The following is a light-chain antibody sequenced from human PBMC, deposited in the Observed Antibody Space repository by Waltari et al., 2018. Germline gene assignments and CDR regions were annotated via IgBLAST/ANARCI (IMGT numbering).Light chain of an antibody. V-gene: IGKV3-20*01. CDR3: QHYVRLPAT. CDR2: GSS. J-gene: IGKJ1*01. Sequence: EIVLTQSPGSLSSSPGERVTLSCRASQSVSRAFAWYQQKPVQAPSLLIFGSSNSATGIPDRFSGSGSETDFSLTISRLEPEDFAVYYCQHYVRLPATFGRGTKVEIK. CDR1: QSVSRA.